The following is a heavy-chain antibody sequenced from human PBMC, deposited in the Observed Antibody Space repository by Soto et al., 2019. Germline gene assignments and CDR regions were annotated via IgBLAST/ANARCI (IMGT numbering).Heavy chain of an antibody. CDR1: GYSFISYW. Sequence: GESLKISCKASGYSFISYWIAWVRQMPGKGLELMGIIYPDDSDTRYSPSFQGQVTISADKSITTAYLQWSSLKASDTAMYYCARQRLTSPFDTWGQGTMVTVSS. CDR2: IYPDDSDT. D-gene: IGHD7-27*01. CDR3: ARQRLTSPFDT. V-gene: IGHV5-51*01. J-gene: IGHJ3*02.